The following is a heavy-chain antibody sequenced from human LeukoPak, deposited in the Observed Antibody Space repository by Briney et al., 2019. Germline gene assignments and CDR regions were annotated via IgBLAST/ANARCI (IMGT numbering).Heavy chain of an antibody. CDR3: ARAVGWCSGGSCYSLDYFDY. J-gene: IGHJ4*02. CDR1: GYTFTSYY. CDR2: INPSGGST. Sequence: ASVKVTCKAYGYTFTSYYMHWVRQAPGQGLEWMGIINPSGGSTSYAQKFQGRVTMTRDTSTSTVYMELSSLRSEDTAVYYCARAVGWCSGGSCYSLDYFDYWGQGTLVTVSS. V-gene: IGHV1-46*03. D-gene: IGHD2-15*01.